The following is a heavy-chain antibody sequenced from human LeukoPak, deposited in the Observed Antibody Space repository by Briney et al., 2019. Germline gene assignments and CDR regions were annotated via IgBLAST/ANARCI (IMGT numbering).Heavy chain of an antibody. J-gene: IGHJ4*02. D-gene: IGHD2-15*01. CDR3: ARRGTTCSDDKRYSYGLDY. Sequence: GESLKISCKGSGYSFTNYWIDWVRQMPGKGLEYMGIIYPGDSDTRYSPSFQGQITISVDKSINTAYLQWSSLKASDTGIYYCARRGTTCSDDKRYSYGLDYWGQGTLVTVSS. CDR2: IYPGDSDT. CDR1: GYSFTNYW. V-gene: IGHV5-51*01.